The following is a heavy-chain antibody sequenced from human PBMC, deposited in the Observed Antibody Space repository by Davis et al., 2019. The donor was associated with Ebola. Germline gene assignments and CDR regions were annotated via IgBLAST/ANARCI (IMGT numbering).Heavy chain of an antibody. V-gene: IGHV4-39*07. CDR3: ARAEKRSYGSGSYYNGYSYYHMDV. CDR2: INFSGTT. CDR1: GGSTTSSSYY. D-gene: IGHD3-10*01. J-gene: IGHJ6*03. Sequence: PSETLSLTCTVSGGSTTSSSYYWGWIRQPPGKGLEWIGSINFSGTTYYNPSLRSRITMSVDTSKNQFSLKMSSVTAADTAVYYCARAEKRSYGSGSYYNGYSYYHMDVWGKGTTVTVSS.